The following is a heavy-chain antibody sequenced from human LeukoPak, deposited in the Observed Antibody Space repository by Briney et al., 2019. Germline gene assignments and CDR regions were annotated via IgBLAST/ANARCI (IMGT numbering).Heavy chain of an antibody. V-gene: IGHV3-30*03. D-gene: IGHD6-19*01. CDR3: ARDHSSGWYSDYFDY. CDR2: ISYDGSNK. CDR1: GFTFSRYG. J-gene: IGHJ4*02. Sequence: GRSLRLSCAASGFTFSRYGMHGVRQAPGKGLEGVAVISYDGSNKYYADSVKGRFTISRDNSKNTLYLQMNSLRAEDTAVYYCARDHSSGWYSDYFDYWGQGTLVTVSS.